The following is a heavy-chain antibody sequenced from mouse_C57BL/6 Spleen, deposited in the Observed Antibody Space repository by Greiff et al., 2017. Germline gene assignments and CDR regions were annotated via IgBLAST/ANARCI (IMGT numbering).Heavy chain of an antibody. J-gene: IGHJ3*01. V-gene: IGHV1-53*01. CDR2: INPSNGGT. D-gene: IGHD1-1*01. CDR1: GYTFTSYW. Sequence: QVQLQQPGTELVKPGASVKLSCKASGYTFTSYWMHWVKQRPGQGLEWIGNINPSNGGTNYNEKFKSKATLTVDKSSRTAYMQLSSLTSEDSAVYYCARYDGSSYWFAYWGQGTLVTVSA. CDR3: ARYDGSSYWFAY.